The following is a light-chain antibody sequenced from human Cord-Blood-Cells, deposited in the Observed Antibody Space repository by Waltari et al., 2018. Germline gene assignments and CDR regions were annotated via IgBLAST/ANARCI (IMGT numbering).Light chain of an antibody. V-gene: IGLV2-8*01. CDR2: EVS. CDR3: SSYAGSNNFV. Sequence: QSALTQPPSASGSPGESVTIPCTGTSSDVGGYNVVSWYQQHPGKAPKLMIYEVSKRPSGVPDRFSGSKSGNTASLTVSGLQAEDEADYYCSSYAGSNNFVFGTGTKVTVL. J-gene: IGLJ1*01. CDR1: SSDVGGYNV.